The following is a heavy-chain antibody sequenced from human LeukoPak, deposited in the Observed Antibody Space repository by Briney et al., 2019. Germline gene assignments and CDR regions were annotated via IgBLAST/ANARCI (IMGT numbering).Heavy chain of an antibody. Sequence: ISGSGGSTDYADSVKGRFTISRDNSKNTLYLQMDSVGAEDTAEYYCATMGYDFWSGYWPDYWGQGTLVTVSS. V-gene: IGHV3-23*01. D-gene: IGHD3-3*01. CDR2: ISGSGGST. CDR3: ATMGYDFWSGYWPDY. J-gene: IGHJ4*02.